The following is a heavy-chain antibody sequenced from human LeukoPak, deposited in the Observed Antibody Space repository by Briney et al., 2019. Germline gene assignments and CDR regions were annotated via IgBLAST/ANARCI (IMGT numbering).Heavy chain of an antibody. Sequence: GRSLRLSCAAPGFTFYDYAMHWVRQAPGKGLEWVSGISWNSGGIGYADSVKGRFTISRDNAKNSLYLQMNSLRAEDMALYFCAKDIGYSYGYGLDYWGQGTLVTVSS. CDR2: ISWNSGGI. CDR1: GFTFYDYA. J-gene: IGHJ4*02. D-gene: IGHD5-18*01. V-gene: IGHV3-9*03. CDR3: AKDIGYSYGYGLDY.